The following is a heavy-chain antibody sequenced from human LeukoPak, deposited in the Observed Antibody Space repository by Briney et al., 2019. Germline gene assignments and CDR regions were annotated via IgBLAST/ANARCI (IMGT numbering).Heavy chain of an antibody. CDR1: GASISDYY. Sequence: PSETLSLTCTVSGASISDYYWSWIRQPPGKGLEWIGYFYYSGSTNYNPSLKSRVTISGDTSNNQFSLELSSVTAADTAVYYCARGDYDLLTGYFTVFDYWGQGTLVTVSS. D-gene: IGHD3-9*01. V-gene: IGHV4-59*08. J-gene: IGHJ4*02. CDR3: ARGDYDLLTGYFTVFDY. CDR2: FYYSGST.